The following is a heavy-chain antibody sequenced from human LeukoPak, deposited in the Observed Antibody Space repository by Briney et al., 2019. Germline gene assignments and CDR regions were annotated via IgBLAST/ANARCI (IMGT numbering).Heavy chain of an antibody. CDR2: IGGNGGST. CDR1: GFTFSSYA. J-gene: IGHJ4*02. D-gene: IGHD6-13*01. Sequence: GGSLRLSCAASGFTFSSYAMSWVRQAPGKGLEWVSTIGGNGGSTYYADSVKGRFTISRDNSKNTLYLQMNSLRAEDTAVYYCAKGDSSSWVPDYWGQGTLVTVSS. V-gene: IGHV3-23*01. CDR3: AKGDSSSWVPDY.